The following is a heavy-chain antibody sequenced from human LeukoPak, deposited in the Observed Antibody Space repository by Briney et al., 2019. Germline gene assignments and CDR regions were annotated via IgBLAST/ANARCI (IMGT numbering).Heavy chain of an antibody. CDR1: AYTIKNYY. D-gene: IGHD1-26*01. Sequence: ASLKISCKASAYTIKNYYMHWVRQDPGQGLEWMGRISLSAGSISYAQKFRGSLTISRDTSTSTVYMELSSLRSEDTAVYYCAKDAGDKSNHYGLDVWGQGTTVTVSS. V-gene: IGHV1-46*02. J-gene: IGHJ6*02. CDR3: AKDAGDKSNHYGLDV. CDR2: ISLSAGSI.